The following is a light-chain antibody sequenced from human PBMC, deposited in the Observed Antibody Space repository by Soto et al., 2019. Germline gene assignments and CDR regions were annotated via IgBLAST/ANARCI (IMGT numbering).Light chain of an antibody. V-gene: IGKV1-5*03. J-gene: IGKJ1*01. Sequence: DIQMTQSPSTLSGSVGDRVTITCRASQTISSWLAWYQQKPGKAPKLLIYKASTLKSGVPSRFSGSGSGTEFTLTISSLQPDDFATYYCQQYNSYSRRTFGQGTKVDIK. CDR3: QQYNSYSRRT. CDR1: QTISSW. CDR2: KAS.